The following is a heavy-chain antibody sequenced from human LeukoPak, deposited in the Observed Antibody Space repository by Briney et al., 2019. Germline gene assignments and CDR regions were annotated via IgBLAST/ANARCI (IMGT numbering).Heavy chain of an antibody. Sequence: GESLKISCQGSGYNFANDWIGWVRQMPGKGLEWIGIIYPGDSDTIYSPSFQGQVTISADKSISTAYLQWSSLKASDSAMYYCARQESEMATPANRYFDHWGQGTLVTVS. CDR2: IYPGDSDT. D-gene: IGHD5-24*01. J-gene: IGHJ4*02. CDR1: GYNFANDW. CDR3: ARQESEMATPANRYFDH. V-gene: IGHV5-51*01.